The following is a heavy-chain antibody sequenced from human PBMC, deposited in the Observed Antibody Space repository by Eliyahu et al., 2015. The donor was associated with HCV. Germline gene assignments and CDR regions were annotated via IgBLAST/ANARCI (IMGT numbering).Heavy chain of an antibody. V-gene: IGHV4-34*01. CDR3: ARGRRQWLGWFDP. CDR1: GGSFSGYY. Sequence: QVQLQQWGAGLLKPSETLSLTCAVYGGSFSGYYWSWIRQPPGKGLEWIGEINHSGSTNYNPSLKSRVTISVDTSKNQFSLKLSSVTAADTAVYYCARGRRQWLGWFDPWGQGTLVTVSS. D-gene: IGHD6-19*01. CDR2: INHSGST. J-gene: IGHJ5*02.